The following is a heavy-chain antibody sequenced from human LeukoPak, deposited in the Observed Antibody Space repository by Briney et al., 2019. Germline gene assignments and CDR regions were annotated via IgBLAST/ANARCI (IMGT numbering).Heavy chain of an antibody. Sequence: SETLSLTCTVSGGSINSYYWSWIRQPAGKGLEWIGRIYTSGSTNYNPSLKSRVTMSVDTSKNQFSLKLSSVTAADTAVYYCARDPDSWWVFDYWGQGTLVTVSS. CDR1: GGSINSYY. V-gene: IGHV4-4*07. D-gene: IGHD6-13*01. CDR2: IYTSGST. CDR3: ARDPDSWWVFDY. J-gene: IGHJ4*02.